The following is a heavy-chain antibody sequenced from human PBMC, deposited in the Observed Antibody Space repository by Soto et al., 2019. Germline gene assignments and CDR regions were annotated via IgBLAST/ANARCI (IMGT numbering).Heavy chain of an antibody. J-gene: IGHJ3*02. CDR2: IKSKTDGGTT. Sequence: GGSLRLSCAASGFTFSNAWMNWVRQAPGKGLEWVGRIKSKTDGGTTDYAAPVKGRFTISRDDSKNTLYLQMNSLKTEDTAVYYCTTSFLITMIVVATGAFDIWGQGTMVTVSS. CDR3: TTSFLITMIVVATGAFDI. D-gene: IGHD3-22*01. CDR1: GFTFSNAW. V-gene: IGHV3-15*07.